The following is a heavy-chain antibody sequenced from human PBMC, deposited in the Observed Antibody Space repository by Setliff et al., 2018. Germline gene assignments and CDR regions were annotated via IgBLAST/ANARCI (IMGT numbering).Heavy chain of an antibody. V-gene: IGHV3-15*01. CDR3: TTSAIHFSEYMWVTYRHIDH. D-gene: IGHD3-16*02. J-gene: IGHJ4*02. CDR2: IKSATDGETT. Sequence: GGSLRLSCVVSGITFRNAWMSWVRQAPGKGLEWVGRIKSATDGETTDYASPVEGRFIISRDDSQNSLYLQMYSLTTEDTAVYYCTTSAIHFSEYMWVTYRHIDHWGQGTLVTVSS. CDR1: GITFRNAW.